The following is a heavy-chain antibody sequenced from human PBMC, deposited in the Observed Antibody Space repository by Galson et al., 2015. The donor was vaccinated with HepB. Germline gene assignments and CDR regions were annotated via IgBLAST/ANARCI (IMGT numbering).Heavy chain of an antibody. J-gene: IGHJ4*02. D-gene: IGHD6-13*01. V-gene: IGHV3-73*01. CDR1: GFTFSGSA. CDR2: IGSKDNSYAT. Sequence: SLRLSCEASGFTFSGSAMHWVRQASGQGLEWVGRIGSKDNSYATAYNASGKGRFTIYRDDSKNTADMQMNSLKTEDTAVYYCTRLGDLSGYSSLWGQGTLVTVSS. CDR3: TRLGDLSGYSSL.